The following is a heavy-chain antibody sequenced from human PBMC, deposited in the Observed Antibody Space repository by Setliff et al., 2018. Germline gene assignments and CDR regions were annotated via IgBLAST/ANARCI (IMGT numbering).Heavy chain of an antibody. Sequence: LSLTCAVYGGSFSGYYWSWIRQPPGKGLEWIGEINHSGSTNYNPSLKSRVTISVDTSKNQFSLKLSSVTAADTAVYYCARGKSYDFWSGYPNYYYYYMDVWGKGTTVTVSS. V-gene: IGHV4-34*01. CDR2: INHSGST. J-gene: IGHJ6*03. D-gene: IGHD3-3*01. CDR3: ARGKSYDFWSGYPNYYYYYMDV. CDR1: GGSFSGYY.